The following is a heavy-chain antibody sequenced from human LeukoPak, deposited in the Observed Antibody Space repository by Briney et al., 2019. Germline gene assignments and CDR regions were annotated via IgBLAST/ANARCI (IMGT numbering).Heavy chain of an antibody. CDR2: IIPIFGTA. V-gene: IGHV1-69*06. CDR3: ALDTGWLQLDY. J-gene: IGHJ4*02. CDR1: GGTFSSYA. Sequence: SVKVSCKASGGTFSSYAISWVRQAPGQGLEWMGGIIPIFGTANYAQKFQGRVTITADKSTSTAYMELSSLRSEDTAVYYCALDTGWLQLDYWGQGTLVTVSS. D-gene: IGHD5-24*01.